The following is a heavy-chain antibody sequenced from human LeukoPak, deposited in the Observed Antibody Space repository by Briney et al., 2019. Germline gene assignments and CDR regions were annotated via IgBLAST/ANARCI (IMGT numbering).Heavy chain of an antibody. CDR1: GITLTNYG. Sequence: GGSLRLSCTVSGITLTNYGMSWVRQAPGKGLEWIACISANDGGTNYAHTLKGRFTMSRDNPKNTLYLKMNSLRAEDTAVYSCAKRGVVIRVILVGFDKEAYYFDSWGQGALVTVSS. CDR2: ISANDGGT. D-gene: IGHD3-22*01. V-gene: IGHV3-23*01. J-gene: IGHJ4*02. CDR3: AKRGVVIRVILVGFDKEAYYFDS.